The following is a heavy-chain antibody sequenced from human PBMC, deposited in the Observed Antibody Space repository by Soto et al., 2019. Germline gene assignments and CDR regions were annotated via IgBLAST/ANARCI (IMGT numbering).Heavy chain of an antibody. J-gene: IGHJ4*02. D-gene: IGHD3-22*01. Sequence: SETLSLTCAVYGGSFSGYYWSWIRQPPGKGLEWIGEINHSGSTNYNPSLKSRVTISVDTSKNQFSLKLSSVTAADTAVYYCARVAVVYYDSSGYCEGFDYWGQGTLVTVSS. V-gene: IGHV4-34*01. CDR2: INHSGST. CDR1: GGSFSGYY. CDR3: ARVAVVYYDSSGYCEGFDY.